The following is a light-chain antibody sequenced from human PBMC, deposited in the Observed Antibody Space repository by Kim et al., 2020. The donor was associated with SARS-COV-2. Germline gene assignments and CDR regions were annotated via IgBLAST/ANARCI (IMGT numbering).Light chain of an antibody. J-gene: IGLJ3*02. V-gene: IGLV1-44*01. CDR3: ATCDDSLDDWV. CDR2: RDN. CDR1: NSNIAVNA. Sequence: QSVLTQPPSASGTPGQRVTISCSGSNSNIAVNAVHWYQQLPVTAPKLLIYRDNQRPSGVPDRFSASKSGTSASLALSGLISEDQAEYYCATCDDSLDDWVLGGGTQLTV.